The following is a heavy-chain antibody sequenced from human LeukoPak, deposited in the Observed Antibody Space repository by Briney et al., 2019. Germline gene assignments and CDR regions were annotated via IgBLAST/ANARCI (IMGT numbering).Heavy chain of an antibody. CDR2: ITGSGDST. V-gene: IGHV3-23*01. Sequence: GGSLRLSCAASGFSFSAYAMNWVRQAPGKGLEWVSSITGSGDSTYIADSVKGRFTIYRDNSKSTMYMQMNILRAEDTALYYCAKGTLRSCTGARCYPFDYWGQGTLVNVSS. D-gene: IGHD2-8*02. CDR3: AKGTLRSCTGARCYPFDY. J-gene: IGHJ4*02. CDR1: GFSFSAYA.